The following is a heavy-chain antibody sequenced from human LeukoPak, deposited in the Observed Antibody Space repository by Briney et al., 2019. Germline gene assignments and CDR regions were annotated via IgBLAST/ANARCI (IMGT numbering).Heavy chain of an antibody. J-gene: IGHJ4*02. CDR3: AKDGPITFGGVIVIPVDYYFDY. Sequence: PGRSLRLSCAASGFTFSSYAMSWVRQAPGKGLEWVSVISGSGGSTHYADSVKGRLTISRDNSKNTLYLQMNSLRAEDTAVYYCAKDGPITFGGVIVIPVDYYFDYWGQGTLVTVSS. CDR1: GFTFSSYA. D-gene: IGHD3-16*02. CDR2: ISGSGGST. V-gene: IGHV3-23*01.